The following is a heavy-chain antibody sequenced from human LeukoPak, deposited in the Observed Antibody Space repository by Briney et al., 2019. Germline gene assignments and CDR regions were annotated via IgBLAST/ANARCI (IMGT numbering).Heavy chain of an antibody. V-gene: IGHV3-7*03. D-gene: IGHD3-22*01. CDR2: IKHDGNEM. CDR1: GFTFSTYW. J-gene: IGHJ3*02. Sequence: GGSLRLSCTASGFTFSTYWMGWVRQAPGKGPEWVANIKHDGNEMYYVDSVKGRFTISRDNAKNSLYLQMNSLRAEDTALYYCAKCSDSSDYDAFDIWGQGTMVTVSS. CDR3: AKCSDSSDYDAFDI.